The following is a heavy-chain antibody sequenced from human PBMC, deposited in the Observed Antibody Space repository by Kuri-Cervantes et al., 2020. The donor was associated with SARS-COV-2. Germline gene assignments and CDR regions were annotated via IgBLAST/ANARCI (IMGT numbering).Heavy chain of an antibody. V-gene: IGHV4-39*02. CDR3: ARDSRSSYQVLLDHYYYSYMDV. CDR1: GGSISSSSYY. CDR2: IYYSGST. J-gene: IGHJ6*03. D-gene: IGHD3-3*01. Sequence: ESLKISCTVSGGSISSSSYYWGWIRQPPGKGLEWIGSIYYSGSTYYNPSLKSRVTISVDTSRNQFSLRLTSVTAADTAVYYCARDSRSSYQVLLDHYYYSYMDVWDKGTTVTVSS.